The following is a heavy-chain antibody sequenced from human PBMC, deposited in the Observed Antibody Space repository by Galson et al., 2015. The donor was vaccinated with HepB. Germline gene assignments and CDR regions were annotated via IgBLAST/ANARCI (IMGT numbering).Heavy chain of an antibody. CDR1: GFTVSSNY. D-gene: IGHD1-7*01. CDR2: IYSGGST. CDR3: ARGSYNWNYVGYYYYMDV. Sequence: SLRLSCAASGFTVSSNYMSWVRQAPGKGLEWVSVIYSGGSTYYADSVKGRFTISRDNSKNTLYLQMNSLRAEDTAVYYCARGSYNWNYVGYYYYMDVWGKGTTVTVSS. J-gene: IGHJ6*03. V-gene: IGHV3-53*01.